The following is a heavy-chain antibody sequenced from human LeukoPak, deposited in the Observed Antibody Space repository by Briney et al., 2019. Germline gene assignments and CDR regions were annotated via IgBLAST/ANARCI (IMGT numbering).Heavy chain of an antibody. J-gene: IGHJ4*02. CDR1: GGSISSYH. D-gene: IGHD3-16*01. V-gene: IGHV4-4*07. Sequence: SETLSLTCTVSGGSISSYHWNWIRQVAGKGLEWIGRLHTSGGPKYNPSLKSRVTMSLDTSKNQFFLKVSSVTAADTAVYFCATGGGPFDYWGQGILVTVSS. CDR2: LHTSGGP. CDR3: ATGGGPFDY.